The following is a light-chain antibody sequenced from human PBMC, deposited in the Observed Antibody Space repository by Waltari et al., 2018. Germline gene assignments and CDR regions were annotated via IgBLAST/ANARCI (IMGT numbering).Light chain of an antibody. CDR2: LNSDGSH. CDR1: SGHSSYA. J-gene: IGLJ3*02. CDR3: QTWGTGIWV. Sequence: QLVLTQSPSASASLGASVKLTCTLSSGHSSYAIALPQQQPEKGPRYLMKLNSDGSHSKGDGIPDRFSGSSSGAEHYLTISSLQSEDEADYYCQTWGTGIWVFGGGTKLTVL. V-gene: IGLV4-69*01.